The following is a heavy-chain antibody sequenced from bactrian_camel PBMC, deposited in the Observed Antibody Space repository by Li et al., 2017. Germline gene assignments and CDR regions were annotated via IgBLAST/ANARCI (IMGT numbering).Heavy chain of an antibody. J-gene: IGHJ6*01. CDR2: VYAGGGNT. V-gene: IGHV3S54*01. Sequence: HVQLVESGGGSVHSGGSLRLSCAASGDTSRIATRAWFRQAPGKQREGVAAVYAGGGNTHYADSVKGRFTISRDDDKNTVYLQMNSLRPEDTAMYYCAVECTVAHGKADFGYWGQGTQVTVS. CDR1: GDTSRIAT. D-gene: IGHD7*01. CDR3: AVECTVAHGKADFGY.